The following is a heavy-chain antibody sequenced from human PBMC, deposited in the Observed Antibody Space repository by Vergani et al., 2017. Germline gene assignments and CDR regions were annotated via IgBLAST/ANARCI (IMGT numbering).Heavy chain of an antibody. J-gene: IGHJ4*02. D-gene: IGHD2-2*01. CDR2: IWYDGSNK. V-gene: IGHV3-33*01. CDR1: GFTFSSSG. Sequence: QVQLVESGGGVVQPGRSLRLSCAASGFTFSSSGMHWVRQAPGKGLEWVAVIWYDGSNKYYADSVKGRFTISRDNSKNTLYLQMNSLGAEDTAVYYCATHCSSTSCSGYWGQGTLVTVSS. CDR3: ATHCSSTSCSGY.